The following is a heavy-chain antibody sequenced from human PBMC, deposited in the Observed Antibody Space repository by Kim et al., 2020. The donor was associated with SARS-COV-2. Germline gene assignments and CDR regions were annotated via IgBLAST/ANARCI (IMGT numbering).Heavy chain of an antibody. CDR2: ISWNSGSI. CDR1: GFTFDDYA. Sequence: GGSLRLSCAASGFTFDDYAMHWVRQAPGKGLEWVSGISWNSGSIGYADSVKGRFTISRDNAKNSLYLQMNSLRAEDTALYYCAKGTSSSWYDLDYFDYWGPGTLVTVSS. V-gene: IGHV3-9*01. J-gene: IGHJ4*02. CDR3: AKGTSSSWYDLDYFDY. D-gene: IGHD6-13*01.